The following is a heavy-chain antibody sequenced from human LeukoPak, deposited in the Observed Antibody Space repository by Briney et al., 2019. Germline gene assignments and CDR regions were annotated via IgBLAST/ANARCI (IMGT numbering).Heavy chain of an antibody. J-gene: IGHJ4*02. V-gene: IGHV3-21*01. CDR3: ARDRSSSRDLDY. Sequence: GGSLRLSCSASGFTFRSYSMNWVPQAPGKGLEWGSCISSSSGSYIYYADSVKIRFTISRDNAKNSLYLQMNSLRAEDTAVYYCARDRSSSRDLDYWGQGTLVTVSS. CDR1: GFTFRSYS. CDR2: ISSSSGSYI. D-gene: IGHD6-13*01.